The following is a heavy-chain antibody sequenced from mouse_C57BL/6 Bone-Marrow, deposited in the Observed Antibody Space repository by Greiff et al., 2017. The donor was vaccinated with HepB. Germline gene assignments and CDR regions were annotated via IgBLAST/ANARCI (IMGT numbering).Heavy chain of an antibody. CDR1: GFNIKNTS. V-gene: IGHV14-3*01. D-gene: IGHD1-1*01. CDR2: IDHANGNT. J-gene: IGHJ1*03. CDR3: AITTVVATRYFDV. Sequence: EVQLQQSVAELVRPGASVKLSCTASGFNIKNTSMHWVKQRPEQGLEWIGRIDHANGNTKYAPKFPGKATITADTSSNTAYLQLSSLTSEDTDIYYCAITTVVATRYFDVWGTGTTVTVSS.